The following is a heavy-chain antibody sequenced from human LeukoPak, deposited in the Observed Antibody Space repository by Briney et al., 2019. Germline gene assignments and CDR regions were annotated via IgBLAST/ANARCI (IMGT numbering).Heavy chain of an antibody. CDR1: GGSLSSYY. Sequence: PSETLSRTCSVSGGSLSSYYWIWIRQPPGVGPEWIGYIYYTGSTNYNPSLNRRITISLDSSTNQSSLNLNSLTTADTAVYYCVRHYYDSGTAKGYFHHWGQGTLVTVSS. V-gene: IGHV4-59*01. CDR3: VRHYYDSGTAKGYFHH. D-gene: IGHD3-10*01. CDR2: IYYTGST. J-gene: IGHJ1*01.